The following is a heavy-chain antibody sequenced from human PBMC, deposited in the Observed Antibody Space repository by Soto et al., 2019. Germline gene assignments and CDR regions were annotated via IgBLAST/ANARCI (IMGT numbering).Heavy chain of an antibody. CDR1: GGSISSSTYS. CDR3: ARSFWGFGDVQI. V-gene: IGHV4-30-2*01. CDR2: IYHNGTS. J-gene: IGHJ3*02. D-gene: IGHD3-10*01. Sequence: QLQLQESDSGLVKPSETLFLTCAVSGGSISSSTYSWSWLRQPPGKGLEWIGYIYHNGTSYYRPYLKSRVTISVDRSTNQFSLKLSSVSVADKALYHWARSFWGFGDVQIWGHGTMVTVSS.